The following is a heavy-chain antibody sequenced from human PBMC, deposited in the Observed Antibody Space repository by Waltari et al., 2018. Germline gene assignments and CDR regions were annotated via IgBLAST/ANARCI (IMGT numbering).Heavy chain of an antibody. V-gene: IGHV3-30*03. Sequence: QVQLVESGGGVVQPGRSLRLSCAASGFTFSSYGMHWVRQAPGKGLEWVAVISYDGSNKYYADSVKGRFTISRDNSKNTLYLQMNSLRAEDTAVYYCARDRTVITPGQTYYYGMDVWGQGTTVTVSS. D-gene: IGHD4-17*01. CDR2: ISYDGSNK. J-gene: IGHJ6*02. CDR3: ARDRTVITPGQTYYYGMDV. CDR1: GFTFSSYG.